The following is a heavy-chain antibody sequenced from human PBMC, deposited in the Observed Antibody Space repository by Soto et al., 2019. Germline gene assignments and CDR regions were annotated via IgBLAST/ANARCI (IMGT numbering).Heavy chain of an antibody. Sequence: QVQLQESGPGLVKPSQTLSLTCTVSGDSISSGDYYWSWIRQPPGKGLEWIGYIYHSGSIYYNPSLKHRVIISVDTSKNQFSLKLSSVTAADTAVYYCVGYYLALVAVDYWGQGTLVTVSS. D-gene: IGHD5-12*01. CDR1: GDSISSGDYY. CDR2: IYHSGSI. J-gene: IGHJ4*02. V-gene: IGHV4-30-4*01. CDR3: VGYYLALVAVDY.